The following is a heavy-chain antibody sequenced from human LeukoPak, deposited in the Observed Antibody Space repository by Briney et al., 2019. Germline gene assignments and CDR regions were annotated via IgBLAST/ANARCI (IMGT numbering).Heavy chain of an antibody. J-gene: IGHJ4*02. CDR3: ARGLPISGWVN. CDR2: INHSGST. V-gene: IGHV4-34*01. CDR1: GGSFSDYY. D-gene: IGHD6-19*01. Sequence: SETLSLTCAVYGGSFSDYYWSWIRQPPGKGLQWIGEINHSGSTNYNPSLKSRVTISVDTSKTQFSLKLSSVTAADTAVYYCARGLPISGWVNWGQGTLVTVCS.